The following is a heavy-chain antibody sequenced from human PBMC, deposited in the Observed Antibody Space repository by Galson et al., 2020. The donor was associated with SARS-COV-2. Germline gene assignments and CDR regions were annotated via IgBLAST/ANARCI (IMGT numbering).Heavy chain of an antibody. D-gene: IGHD3-10*01. V-gene: IGHV4-34*01. CDR1: GGSFSGYY. CDR3: AKRNKLVWFGQLLLSNYNYGIDV. J-gene: IGHJ6*02. CDR2: INHSGSS. Sequence: SQTLSLTCAVYGGSFSGYYWTWIRQPPGKGLEWIGEINHSGSSNYNPSLKSRVTMSVDTSKNQFSLKLSSVTAADTGVYYCAKRNKLVWFGQLLLSNYNYGIDVWGQGTTVTVSS.